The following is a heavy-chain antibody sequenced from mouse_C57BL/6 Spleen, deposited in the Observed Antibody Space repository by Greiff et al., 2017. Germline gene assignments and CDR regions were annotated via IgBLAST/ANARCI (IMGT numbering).Heavy chain of an antibody. CDR2: ISNLAYSI. CDR3: ARRDSNWYFDV. J-gene: IGHJ1*03. CDR1: GFTFSDYG. D-gene: IGHD2-5*01. Sequence: EVKLMESGGGLVKPGGSLKLSCAASGFTFSDYGMAWVRQAPRKGPEWVAFISNLAYSIYYADTVTGRFTISRENAKNTLYLEMSSLRSEDTAMYYCARRDSNWYFDVWGTGTTVTVSS. V-gene: IGHV5-15*01.